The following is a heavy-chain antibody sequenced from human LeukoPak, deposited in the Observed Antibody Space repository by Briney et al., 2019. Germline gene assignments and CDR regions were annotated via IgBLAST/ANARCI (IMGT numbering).Heavy chain of an antibody. CDR3: ARADYGGNLFFDY. D-gene: IGHD4-23*01. Sequence: GSLRLSCAASGFTLSSYWMSWVRQAPGKGLAWVANIKQDGSEINYVDSVKGRFTISRDNAKNSMLLQMNSLRAEDTAVYYCARADYGGNLFFDYWGQGALVTVSS. CDR1: GFTLSSYW. J-gene: IGHJ4*02. CDR2: IKQDGSEI. V-gene: IGHV3-7*04.